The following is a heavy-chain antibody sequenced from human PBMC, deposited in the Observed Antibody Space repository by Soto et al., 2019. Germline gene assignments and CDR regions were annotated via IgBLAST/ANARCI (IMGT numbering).Heavy chain of an antibody. D-gene: IGHD1-26*01. V-gene: IGHV3-30*04. CDR3: ATGSDFEH. Sequence: QVHLVESGGGVVQPGGSLRLSCAASGLNFSTYQMYWVRQSPGKGLEGVAVMTHYGVYKHHADSVKGRFTISRDNSKNTVYRQMNSLRVDDTAVYYCATGSDFEHWGQGTLVTVSS. CDR1: GLNFSTYQ. CDR2: MTHYGVYK. J-gene: IGHJ4*02.